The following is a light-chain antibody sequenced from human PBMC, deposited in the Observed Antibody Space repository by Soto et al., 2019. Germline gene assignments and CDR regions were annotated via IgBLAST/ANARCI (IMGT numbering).Light chain of an antibody. V-gene: IGKV3-15*01. CDR2: GAS. J-gene: IGKJ2*01. CDR1: QSVSSN. Sequence: EIVMTQSPATLSVSPGERATLSCRASQSVSSNLAWYQQKPGQAPRLLIYGASTRATGIPARFSGSGSGTEFNLTISRLQSEDFAVYYCQQYNNWPHTFGQGTKLEIK. CDR3: QQYNNWPHT.